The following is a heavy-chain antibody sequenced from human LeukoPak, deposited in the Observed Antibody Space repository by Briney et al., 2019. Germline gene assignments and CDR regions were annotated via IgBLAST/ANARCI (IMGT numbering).Heavy chain of an antibody. CDR3: VQTTDDYYNRMDV. CDR2: INHSTTT. CDR1: GGSFSGHY. V-gene: IGHV4-34*01. D-gene: IGHD1/OR15-1a*01. J-gene: IGHJ6*02. Sequence: KPSETLSLTCAVYGGSFSGHYWSWIRQPPGKGLEWIGEINHSTTTNYNPSLKSRVTISVDTSKNQVSLKLSSVTAADTAVYYCVQTTDDYYNRMDVWGQGTTVTVSS.